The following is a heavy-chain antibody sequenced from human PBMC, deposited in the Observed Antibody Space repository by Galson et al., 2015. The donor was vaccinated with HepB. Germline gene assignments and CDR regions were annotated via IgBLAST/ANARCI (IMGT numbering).Heavy chain of an antibody. CDR1: GFTFDDYA. Sequence: SLRLSCAASGFTFDDYAMHWVRQAPGKGLEWVSGISWNSGSIGYADSVKGRFTISRDNAKNSLYLQMNSLRAEDTALYYCAKAVSPNLRELLPYYMDVWGKGTTVTVSS. CDR3: AKAVSPNLRELLPYYMDV. J-gene: IGHJ6*03. CDR2: ISWNSGSI. D-gene: IGHD1-26*01. V-gene: IGHV3-9*01.